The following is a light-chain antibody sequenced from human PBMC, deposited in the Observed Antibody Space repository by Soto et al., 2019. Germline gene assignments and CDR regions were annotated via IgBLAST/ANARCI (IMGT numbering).Light chain of an antibody. CDR2: SDE. J-gene: IGLJ2*01. Sequence: QTVVTQPPSASGTPGQTVIMSCSGSRFNIGRYSVNWYQQFPGTAPKLLIYSDEQRPSGVPDRFSGSKSGTSMSLAISGLQPEDEADYFCGAWDGTMDGPVLGGWTRLTVL. V-gene: IGLV1-44*01. CDR3: GAWDGTMDGPV. CDR1: RFNIGRYS.